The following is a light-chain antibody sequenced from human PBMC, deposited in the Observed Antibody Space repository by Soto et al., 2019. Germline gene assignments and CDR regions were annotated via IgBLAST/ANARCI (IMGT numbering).Light chain of an antibody. CDR3: QQYGSDPST. V-gene: IGKV3-20*01. Sequence: EIVLTQSPGTLSLSPGERATLSCRASQSVSSSYLAWYQQKPGQAPRLLIYGASSRATGIPDRFSGSGSGTDFTLTISRLEPEDFAVYYCQQYGSDPSTFGQGTNLEIK. J-gene: IGKJ2*02. CDR2: GAS. CDR1: QSVSSSY.